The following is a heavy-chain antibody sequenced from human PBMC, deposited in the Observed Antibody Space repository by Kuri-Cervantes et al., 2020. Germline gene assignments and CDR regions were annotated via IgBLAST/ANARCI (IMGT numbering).Heavy chain of an antibody. CDR3: ARDRHGSPWDY. CDR1: GYTFTGYY. V-gene: IGHV1-18*04. Sequence: PSVKVSCKASGYTFTGYYMHWVRQAPGQGLEWMGWISAYNGNTNYAQRLQGRVTMTTDTSTSTAYMELRSLRSDDTAVYYCARDRHGSPWDYWGQGTLVTVSS. J-gene: IGHJ4*02. CDR2: ISAYNGNT. D-gene: IGHD3-10*01.